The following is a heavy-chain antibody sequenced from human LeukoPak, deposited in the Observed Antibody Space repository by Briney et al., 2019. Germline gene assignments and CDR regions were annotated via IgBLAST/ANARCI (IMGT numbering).Heavy chain of an antibody. CDR1: GGTFSSYA. Sequence: GASVKVSCKASGGTFSSYAISWVRQAPGQGLELMGRIIPILGIANYAQKFQGRVTITADKSTSTAYMELSSLRSEDTAVYYCARDDGNIVASCYWGQGTMVTVSS. V-gene: IGHV1-69*04. CDR3: ARDDGNIVASCY. D-gene: IGHD5-12*01. J-gene: IGHJ4*02. CDR2: IIPILGIA.